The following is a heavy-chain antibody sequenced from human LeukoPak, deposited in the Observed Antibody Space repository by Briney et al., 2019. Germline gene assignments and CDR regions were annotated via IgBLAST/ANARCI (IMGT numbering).Heavy chain of an antibody. CDR3: AKDWIQFNRVFDCFDS. CDR2: IGNTET. Sequence: GGSLRLSCATSGFPFETNAMSWVRQASGKGLEWVAAIGNTETFYADSVTGRFTISRDNSKNTVNLQMNRLRVEDTAIYYCAKDWIQFNRVFDCFDSWGQGTLVTVSS. CDR1: GFPFETNA. V-gene: IGHV3-23*01. J-gene: IGHJ4*02. D-gene: IGHD5-18*01.